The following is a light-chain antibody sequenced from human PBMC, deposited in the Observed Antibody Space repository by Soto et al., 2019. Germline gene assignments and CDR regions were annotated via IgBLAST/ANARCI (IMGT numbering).Light chain of an antibody. CDR3: QVWDSTNDHVL. J-gene: IGLJ2*01. Sequence: SYELTQPPSVSVAPGQTARITCGGNNIGSKSVHWYQQKPGQAPVLVVYDDGDRPSGIPERFSGSNSGNTATLTISRVEAGDEADYYCQVWDSTNDHVLFGGGTKVTAL. CDR2: DDG. CDR1: NIGSKS. V-gene: IGLV3-21*02.